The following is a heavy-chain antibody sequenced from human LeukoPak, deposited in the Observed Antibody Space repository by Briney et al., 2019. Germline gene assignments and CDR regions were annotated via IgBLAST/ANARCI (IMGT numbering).Heavy chain of an antibody. CDR1: GFTFSSYA. CDR2: ISGSGGST. V-gene: IGHV3-23*01. CDR3: AKTTSMTFGGVIVIGYFDY. Sequence: GGSLRLSCAASGFTFSSYAMSWVRQAPGKGLEWVSAISGSGGSTYYADSVKGRFTISRDNSKNTLYLQMNSLRAEDTAVYYCAKTTSMTFGGVIVIGYFDYWGQGTLVTVSS. J-gene: IGHJ4*02. D-gene: IGHD3-16*02.